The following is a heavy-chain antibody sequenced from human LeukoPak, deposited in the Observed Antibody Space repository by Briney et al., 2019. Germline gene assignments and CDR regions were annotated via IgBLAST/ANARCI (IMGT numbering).Heavy chain of an antibody. CDR2: IKSTENT. CDR1: GFSISSDYY. D-gene: IGHD2-2*01. Sequence: PSETLSLTCAVSGFSISSDYYWGWIRHRPGKGLEWLGTIKSTENTDYNPSLRSRLTISVDTSKKQFFLRLRSVTAADTAVYFCSRGTTIAYAHWGQGTLVTVSS. J-gene: IGHJ4*02. V-gene: IGHV4-38-2*01. CDR3: SRGTTIAYAH.